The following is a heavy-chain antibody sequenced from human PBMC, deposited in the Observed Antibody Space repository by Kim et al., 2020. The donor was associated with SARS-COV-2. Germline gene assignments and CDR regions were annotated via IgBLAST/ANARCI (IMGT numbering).Heavy chain of an antibody. J-gene: IGHJ4*02. V-gene: IGHV3-30*04. CDR3: ARDPGLLYYYGSGSYYNVISHLDY. CDR1: GFTFSSYA. D-gene: IGHD3-10*01. CDR2: ISYDGSNK. Sequence: GGSLRLSCAASGFTFSSYAMHWVRQAPGKGLEWVAVISYDGSNKYYADSVKGRFTISRDNSKNTLYLQMNSLRAEDTAVYYCARDPGLLYYYGSGSYYNVISHLDYWGQGTLVTVSS.